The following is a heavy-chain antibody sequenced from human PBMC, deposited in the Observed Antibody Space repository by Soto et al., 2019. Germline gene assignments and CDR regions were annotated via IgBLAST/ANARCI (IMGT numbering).Heavy chain of an antibody. CDR3: ARLYSSTWHLDS. Sequence: QVQLVETGGALSHLGSSRKPSCAVPGLTFSTYGIHWVGQAPGKGRKWGAVICFDGSNKSYVDPVKGRFTVSRDNSKNTLYLQMNSLRVEDTAMYYCARLYSSTWHLDSWGQGTLVTVSS. CDR1: GLTFSTYG. V-gene: IGHV3-33*01. CDR2: ICFDGSNK. D-gene: IGHD6-13*01. J-gene: IGHJ4*02.